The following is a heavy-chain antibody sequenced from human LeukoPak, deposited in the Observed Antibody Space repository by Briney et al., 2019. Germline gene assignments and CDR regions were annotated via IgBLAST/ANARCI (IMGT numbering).Heavy chain of an antibody. CDR3: AGGSLLWGAFDI. Sequence: MPGGSLRLSCAASGFTFSTYSMNWVRQAPGKGLEWVSSISSSSGYTYYADSVKGRFTISRDNAKNSLYLQMNSLRAEDTAVYYCAGGSLLWGAFDIWGQGTMVTVSS. CDR2: ISSSSGYT. D-gene: IGHD2-2*01. CDR1: GFTFSTYS. V-gene: IGHV3-21*01. J-gene: IGHJ3*02.